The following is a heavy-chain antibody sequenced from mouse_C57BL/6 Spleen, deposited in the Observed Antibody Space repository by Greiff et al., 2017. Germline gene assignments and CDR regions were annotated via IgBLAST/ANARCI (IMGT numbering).Heavy chain of an antibody. J-gene: IGHJ2*01. D-gene: IGHD1-1*01. CDR3: ARDYYGSTDYFDY. Sequence: DVQLVESGGGLVKPGGSLKLSCAASGFTFSSYAMSWVRQTPEKRLEWVATISDGGSYTYYPDNVKGRFTISRDNAKNNLYLQMSHLKSEDTAMYYCARDYYGSTDYFDYWGQGTTLTVSS. CDR2: ISDGGSYT. V-gene: IGHV5-4*01. CDR1: GFTFSSYA.